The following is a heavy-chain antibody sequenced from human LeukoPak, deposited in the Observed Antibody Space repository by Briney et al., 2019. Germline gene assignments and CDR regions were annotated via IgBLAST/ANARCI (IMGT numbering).Heavy chain of an antibody. CDR2: IYSGGNT. CDR3: AGEVSNVDAAPGTFEY. Sequence: GGSLRLSCAASGFTVSSSYMSWVRQAPGKGLEWVSVIYSGGNTDYADSVKGRFTISRDNSENTLYLQMNSLRAEDTAVYYCAGEVSNVDAAPGTFEYWGQGTLVTVSS. D-gene: IGHD6-6*01. V-gene: IGHV3-53*01. CDR1: GFTVSSSY. J-gene: IGHJ4*02.